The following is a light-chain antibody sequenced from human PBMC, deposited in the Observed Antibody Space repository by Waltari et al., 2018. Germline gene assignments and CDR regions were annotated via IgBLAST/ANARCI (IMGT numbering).Light chain of an antibody. V-gene: IGLV1-44*01. CDR1: SSHIGSNT. Sequence: SVLTQPPSASGTPGQRVTIPCSGSSSHIGSNTLNWYQHLPGPAPKLLIYSNNQRPSGVPDRFSGSKSGTSASLAISGLQSEDEADYYCAAWDDSLNGWVFGGGTKLTVL. CDR2: SNN. CDR3: AAWDDSLNGWV. J-gene: IGLJ3*02.